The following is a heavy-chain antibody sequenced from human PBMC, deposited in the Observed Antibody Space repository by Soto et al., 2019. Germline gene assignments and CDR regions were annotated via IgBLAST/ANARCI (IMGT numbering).Heavy chain of an antibody. Sequence: EVQLVESGGGLVRPGGSLRLSCGASGFTFSSYTMNWVRQAPGKGLEWVSSISISSRYIYYADSVKGRFTISRDNAKNSLFLQMNSLSAEDTAVYYCARDPWSGTHANWFDSWGQGTLVTVSS. J-gene: IGHJ5*01. CDR3: ARDPWSGTHANWFDS. D-gene: IGHD3-3*01. CDR1: GFTFSSYT. V-gene: IGHV3-21*01. CDR2: ISISSRYI.